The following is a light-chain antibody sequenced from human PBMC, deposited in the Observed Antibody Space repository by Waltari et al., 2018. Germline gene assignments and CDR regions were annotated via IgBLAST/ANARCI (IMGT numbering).Light chain of an antibody. CDR3: QQYYSTPPP. J-gene: IGKJ3*01. Sequence: DIVMTQSPDSLAVSLGERATINCKSSQSVLYSSNNKNYLAWYQQKPGQPPKLLIYWASTRESGVPDRFSGSGSGTEFTLTISSLQAEDVAVYYCQQYYSTPPPSGPGTKVDIK. CDR1: QSVLYSSNNKNY. V-gene: IGKV4-1*01. CDR2: WAS.